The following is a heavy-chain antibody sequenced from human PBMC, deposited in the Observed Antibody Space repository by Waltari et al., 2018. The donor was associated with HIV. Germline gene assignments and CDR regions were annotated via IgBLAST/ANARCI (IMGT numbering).Heavy chain of an antibody. Sequence: QLHLQQWGARLVKASETLSPTCAVNGGSFSDYYCTWVRQPAGKGLEWIGQINHRGRSNYNPSLEGRLSMSVDTSKNQVSLTLNSVTAADTGVYYCARALRYSDWSQNSYGLDVWGQGTPVTVSS. V-gene: IGHV4-34*01. CDR2: INHRGRS. D-gene: IGHD3-9*01. CDR3: ARALRYSDWSQNSYGLDV. J-gene: IGHJ6*02. CDR1: GGSFSDYY.